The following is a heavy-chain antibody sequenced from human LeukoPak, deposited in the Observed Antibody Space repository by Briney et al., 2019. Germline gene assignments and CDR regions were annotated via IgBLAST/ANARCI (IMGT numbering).Heavy chain of an antibody. CDR1: GGSVSSGSYY. CDR3: ASLASVYYNDSSGYYYYFDY. CDR2: IYYSGST. V-gene: IGHV4-61*01. Sequence: SETLSLTCSVSGGSVSSGSYYWSWIRQPPGKGLEWIGYIYYSGSTNYNPSLKSRVTISVDTSKNQFSLKLSSVTAADTAVYYCASLASVYYNDSSGYYYYFDYWGQGTLVTVSS. D-gene: IGHD3-22*01. J-gene: IGHJ4*02.